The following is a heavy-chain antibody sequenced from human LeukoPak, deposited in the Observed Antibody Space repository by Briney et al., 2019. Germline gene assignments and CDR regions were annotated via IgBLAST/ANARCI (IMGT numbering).Heavy chain of an antibody. CDR2: IYPGDSDT. Sequence: GESLKISCRGSGYNFATYWIGWVRQMPGKGLEWMGIIYPGDSDTRYSPSFQGQVTISADKSISTAYLQWSSLKASDTAMYYCARLGSRHGYNWGDLWGLGTLVSVSS. CDR3: ARLGSRHGYNWGDL. D-gene: IGHD5-24*01. CDR1: GYNFATYW. J-gene: IGHJ5*02. V-gene: IGHV5-51*01.